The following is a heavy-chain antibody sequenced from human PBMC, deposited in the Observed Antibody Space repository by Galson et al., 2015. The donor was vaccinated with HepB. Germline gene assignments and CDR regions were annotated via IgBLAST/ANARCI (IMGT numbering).Heavy chain of an antibody. D-gene: IGHD3-10*01. J-gene: IGHJ4*02. CDR2: SDLEVGDT. CDR1: GYKFGDLS. V-gene: IGHV1-24*01. Sequence: SVKVSCKVSGYKFGDLSIHWVRQAPGKGLEWMGGSDLEVGDTFYGQSFQGRVTMIGDTSTDTAYMELSSLTYEDTAVYFCGARRFGKLYFDYWAQGAQATASS. CDR3: GARRFGKLYFDY.